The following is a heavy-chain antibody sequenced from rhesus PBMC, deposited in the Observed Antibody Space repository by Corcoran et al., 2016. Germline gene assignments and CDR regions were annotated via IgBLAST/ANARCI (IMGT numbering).Heavy chain of an antibody. Sequence: QVQLQESGPGLVKPSETLSLTCAVSGYSISSGYYWGWIRQPPGKGLEYIGYISGSSGSTSYNPSLKSRVTISKDTSKNQFSLKLSSVTAADTAVYYCARLRSGSSPDYWGQGVLVTVSS. CDR1: GYSISSGYY. CDR2: ISGSSGST. CDR3: ARLRSGSSPDY. V-gene: IGHV4-99*01. D-gene: IGHD6-25*01. J-gene: IGHJ4*01.